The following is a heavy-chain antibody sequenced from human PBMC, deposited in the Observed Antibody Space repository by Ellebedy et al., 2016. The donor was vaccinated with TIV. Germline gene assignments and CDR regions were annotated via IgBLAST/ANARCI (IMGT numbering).Heavy chain of an antibody. D-gene: IGHD3-16*01. CDR1: EFPVSSNY. V-gene: IGHV3-53*01. CDR3: ASRSYEYYYYGMDV. CDR2: IYSGGST. Sequence: GESLKISCAASEFPVSSNYINWVRQAPGKGLEWVSVIYSGGSTYYADSVKGRFTISRDNSKNTLYLHMNSLRAADTAVYYCASRSYEYYYYGMDVWGQGTTVTVSS. J-gene: IGHJ6*02.